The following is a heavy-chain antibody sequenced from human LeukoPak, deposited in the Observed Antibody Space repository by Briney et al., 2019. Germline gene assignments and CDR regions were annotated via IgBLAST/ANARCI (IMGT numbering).Heavy chain of an antibody. J-gene: IGHJ4*02. CDR3: ARDGLSAALDF. V-gene: IGHV3-7*01. CDR2: IKQDASEK. D-gene: IGHD6-25*01. Sequence: PGGSLRLSCAASGFTFRSFWMSWVRQAPGKGLEWVANIKQDASEKCYVGSVKGRFTISRDNRKNSLDLQMNSLRVEDTAVYYCARDGLSAALDFWGQGTLVIVSS. CDR1: GFTFRSFW.